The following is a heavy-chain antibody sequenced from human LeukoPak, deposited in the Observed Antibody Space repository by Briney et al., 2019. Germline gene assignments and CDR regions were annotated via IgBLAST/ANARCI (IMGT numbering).Heavy chain of an antibody. D-gene: IGHD2-2*01. CDR2: IYHSGST. J-gene: IGHJ4*02. CDR3: AEDQYQLLKY. CDR1: GYSISSGYY. V-gene: IGHV4-38-2*02. Sequence: SETLSLTCTVSGYSISSGYYWGWIRQPPGKGLEWIGSIYHSGSTYYNPSLKSRVTISVDTSKNQFSLKLSSVTAADTAVYYCAEDQYQLLKYGGQGTLVTVSS.